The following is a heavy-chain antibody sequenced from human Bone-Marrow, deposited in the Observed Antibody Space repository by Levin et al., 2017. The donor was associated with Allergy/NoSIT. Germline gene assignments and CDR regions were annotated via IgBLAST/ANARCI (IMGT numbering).Heavy chain of an antibody. CDR3: ARHPPYYDFWSGYYAGVYFDY. Sequence: PSETLSLTCTVSGGSISSSSYYWGWIRQPPGKGLEWIGSIYYSGSTYYNPSLKSRVTISVDTSKNQFSLKLSSVTAADTAVYYCARHPPYYDFWSGYYAGVYFDYWGQGTLVTVSS. CDR2: IYYSGST. V-gene: IGHV4-39*01. CDR1: GGSISSSSYY. J-gene: IGHJ4*02. D-gene: IGHD3-3*01.